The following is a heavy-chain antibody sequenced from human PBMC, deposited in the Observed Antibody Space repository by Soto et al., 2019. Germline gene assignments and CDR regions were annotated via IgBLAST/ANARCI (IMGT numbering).Heavy chain of an antibody. CDR1: GFTFSSYA. CDR2: ISGSGGST. D-gene: IGHD2-15*01. V-gene: IGHV3-23*01. Sequence: GESLKISCAASGFTFSSYAMSWVRQAPGKGLEWVSAISGSGGSTYYADSVKGRFTISRDNSKNTLYLQMNSLRAEDTAVYYCAKGLTTYIVVVVAATLFGYWGQGTLVTVSS. J-gene: IGHJ4*02. CDR3: AKGLTTYIVVVVAATLFGY.